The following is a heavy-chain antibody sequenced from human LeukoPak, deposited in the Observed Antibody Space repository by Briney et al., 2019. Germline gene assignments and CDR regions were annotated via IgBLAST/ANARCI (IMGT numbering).Heavy chain of an antibody. Sequence: ASVKVSCKASGYTFTSYYMHWVRQAPGQGLEWMGIINPSGGSTSYAQKFQGRVTMTRDTSTSTVYMELSSLRSEDTAVYYCARDKPPPYSSSSGALDYWGQGTLVTVSS. CDR3: ARDKPPPYSSSSGALDY. D-gene: IGHD6-6*01. CDR2: INPSGGST. J-gene: IGHJ4*02. CDR1: GYTFTSYY. V-gene: IGHV1-46*01.